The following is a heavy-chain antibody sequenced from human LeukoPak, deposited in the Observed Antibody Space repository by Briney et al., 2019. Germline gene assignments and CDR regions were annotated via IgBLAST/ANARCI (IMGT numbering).Heavy chain of an antibody. V-gene: IGHV4-39*07. D-gene: IGHD3-10*01. Sequence: SETLSLTCTVSGGSISSSSYYWGWIRQPPGKGLEWIGSIYYSGSTYYNPSLKSRVTISVDTSKNQFSLKLSSVTAADTAVYYCARRRVRGVMGYWGQGTLVTVSS. CDR1: GGSISSSSYY. CDR2: IYYSGST. J-gene: IGHJ4*02. CDR3: ARRRVRGVMGY.